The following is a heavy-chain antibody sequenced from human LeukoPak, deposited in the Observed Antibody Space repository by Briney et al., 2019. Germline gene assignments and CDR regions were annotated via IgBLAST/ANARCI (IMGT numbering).Heavy chain of an antibody. Sequence: GGSLRLSCAASGFTFNTYAMNWVRQAPGKGLEWVSSISGSGENTYYADFVKGRFTISRDKSKNTLSLQMNSLRAEDTAVYYCAKGSVNYDILTGSYFDYWGQGTLVTVSS. CDR1: GFTFNTYA. CDR2: ISGSGENT. J-gene: IGHJ4*02. D-gene: IGHD3-9*01. CDR3: AKGSVNYDILTGSYFDY. V-gene: IGHV3-23*01.